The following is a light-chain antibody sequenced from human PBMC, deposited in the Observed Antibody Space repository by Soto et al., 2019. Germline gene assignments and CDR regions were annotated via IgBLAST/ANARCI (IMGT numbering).Light chain of an antibody. CDR2: GVS. CDR1: ASDTGNYNY. J-gene: IGLJ3*02. Sequence: QSALTQPASVSGSPGQSITISCTGTASDTGNYNYVSWYQVHPGKAPKLLIYGVSNRPSGVSNRFSGSKSGNAASLTISGLQAEDEADYYCYSYSAYTTLWVFGGGTKLTVL. V-gene: IGLV2-14*01. CDR3: YSYSAYTTLWV.